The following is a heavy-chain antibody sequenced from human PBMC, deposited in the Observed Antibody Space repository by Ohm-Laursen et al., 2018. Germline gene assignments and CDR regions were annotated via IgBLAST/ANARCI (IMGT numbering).Heavy chain of an antibody. CDR2: ISWNSGSI. V-gene: IGHV3-9*01. J-gene: IGHJ6*02. CDR3: AKESSTSFYYYYGMDV. CDR1: GFTFDDYA. Sequence: RSLRLSCSASGFTFDDYAMHWVRQAPGKGLEWVSGISWNSGSIGYADSVKGRFTISRDNAKNSLYLQMNSLRAEDTALYYCAKESSTSFYYYYGMDVWGQGTTVTVSS. D-gene: IGHD2-2*01.